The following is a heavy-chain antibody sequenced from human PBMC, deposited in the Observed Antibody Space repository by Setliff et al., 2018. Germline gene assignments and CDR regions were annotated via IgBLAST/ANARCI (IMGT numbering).Heavy chain of an antibody. CDR3: ARDKADYYDRSGYSGASDV. CDR1: GGTFSSYA. Sequence: ASVKVSCKASGGTFSSYAISWVRQAPGQGLEWMGRIIPIFGTANYAEKFQGRVTLSADESTSTVYMELTRLRPEDTAIYYCARDKADYYDRSGYSGASDVWGQGTMVTVSS. J-gene: IGHJ3*01. CDR2: IIPIFGTA. V-gene: IGHV1-69*13. D-gene: IGHD3-22*01.